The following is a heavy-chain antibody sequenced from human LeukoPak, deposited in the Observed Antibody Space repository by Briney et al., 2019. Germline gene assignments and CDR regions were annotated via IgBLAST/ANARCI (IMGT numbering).Heavy chain of an antibody. V-gene: IGHV4-34*01. J-gene: IGHJ4*02. CDR3: AREVVDKVATTLSYFDY. Sequence: SETLSLTCAVYGGSFSGYYWSWIRQPPGKGLEWIGEINHSGSTNYNPSLKSRVTISVDTSKNQFSLKLSSVTAADTAVYYCAREVVDKVATTLSYFDYWGQGTLVTVSS. D-gene: IGHD5-12*01. CDR1: GGSFSGYY. CDR2: INHSGST.